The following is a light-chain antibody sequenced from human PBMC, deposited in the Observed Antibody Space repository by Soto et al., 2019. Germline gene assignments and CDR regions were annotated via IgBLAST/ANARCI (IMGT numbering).Light chain of an antibody. V-gene: IGLV2-23*01. Sequence: QSALTQPPSVSGSPGQSVTISCTGTSSDVGDYNHVSWYQQPPGTAPKLMIYEGSKRPSGVSNRFSGSKSGNTASLTISGLQAEDEADYYCCSYAGSVVFGGGTKLTVL. J-gene: IGLJ2*01. CDR1: SSDVGDYNH. CDR3: CSYAGSVV. CDR2: EGS.